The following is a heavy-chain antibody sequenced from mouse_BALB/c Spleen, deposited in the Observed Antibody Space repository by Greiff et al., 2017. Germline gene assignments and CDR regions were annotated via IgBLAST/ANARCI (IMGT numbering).Heavy chain of an antibody. CDR3: ARDGTTVGAY. J-gene: IGHJ3*01. V-gene: IGHV7-3*02. CDR2: IRNKANGYTT. Sequence: EVKLVESGGGLVQPGGSLRLSCATSGFTFTDYYMSWVRQPPGKALEWLGFIRNKANGYTTEYSASVKGRFTISRDNSQSILYLQMNTLRAEDSATYYCARDGTTVGAYGGRGTLVTVSA. D-gene: IGHD1-1*01. CDR1: GFTFTDYY.